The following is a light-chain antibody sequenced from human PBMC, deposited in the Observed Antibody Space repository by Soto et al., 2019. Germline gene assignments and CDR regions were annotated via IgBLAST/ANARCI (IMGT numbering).Light chain of an antibody. CDR2: DAS. V-gene: IGKV1-5*01. Sequence: DIQMTQSPSTLSASVGDRVTITCRASRRISSWLAWYQQKPGKAPKLLIYDASSLESGVPSRFSGSGSGTEFPLTISSLQPDDFATYYCHQYDSYWTFGQGTKVEIK. J-gene: IGKJ1*01. CDR3: HQYDSYWT. CDR1: RRISSW.